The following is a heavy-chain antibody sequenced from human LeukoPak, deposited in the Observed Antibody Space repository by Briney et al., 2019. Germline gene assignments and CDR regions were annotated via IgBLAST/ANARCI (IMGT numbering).Heavy chain of an antibody. CDR2: ISYDGSNK. Sequence: PGGSLRLSCAASGFTFSSYAMHWVRQAPGKGLEWVAVISYDGSNKYYADSVKGRFTISRDNSQNTLYLQMNSLRAEDTAVYYCARDEGGTTLDYWGQGTLVTVSS. D-gene: IGHD1-1*01. CDR1: GFTFSSYA. J-gene: IGHJ4*02. CDR3: ARDEGGTTLDY. V-gene: IGHV3-30*04.